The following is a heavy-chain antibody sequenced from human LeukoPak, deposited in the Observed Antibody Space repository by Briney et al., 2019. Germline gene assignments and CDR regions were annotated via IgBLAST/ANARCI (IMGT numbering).Heavy chain of an antibody. Sequence: GGSVRLSCAASGFTFSNYNMNWVRQAPGKGLEWVSSISSSSSSINYADSLKGRVTISRDNAKNSLYLQMNSLRAEDTAVYYCASAPLGSTRPWGQGTLVTVSS. CDR2: ISSSSSSI. J-gene: IGHJ5*02. CDR3: ASAPLGSTRP. D-gene: IGHD1-26*01. V-gene: IGHV3-21*01. CDR1: GFTFSNYN.